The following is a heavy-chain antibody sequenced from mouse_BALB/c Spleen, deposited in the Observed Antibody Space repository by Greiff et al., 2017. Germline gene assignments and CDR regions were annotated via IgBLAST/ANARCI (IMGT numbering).Heavy chain of an antibody. D-gene: IGHD2-1*01. CDR3: ARDSFYRGAMDY. CDR1: GFSLTGYG. J-gene: IGHJ4*01. Sequence: VKLQESGPCLVPPSQSLSITCTVSGFSLTGYGVNWVRQPPGKGLEWLGLIWGDGRTDYNSALKSRMSISKDNSKSQVFLKMNSLQTDDTARYYCARDSFYRGAMDYWGQGTSVTVSS. V-gene: IGHV2-6-7*01. CDR2: IWGDGRT.